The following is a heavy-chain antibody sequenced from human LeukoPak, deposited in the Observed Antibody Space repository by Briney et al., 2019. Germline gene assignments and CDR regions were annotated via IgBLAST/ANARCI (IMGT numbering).Heavy chain of an antibody. J-gene: IGHJ4*02. CDR2: INHSGST. D-gene: IGHD6-13*01. CDR1: GGSFSGYY. CDR3: ARARYSIDY. V-gene: IGHV4-34*01. Sequence: SETLSLTCAVYGGSFSGYYWSWIRQPPGKGLEWIGEINHSGSTNYNPSLKSRVTISVDTSKNQFSLKLSSVTAADTAVYYCARARYSIDYWGQGTLVTVSS.